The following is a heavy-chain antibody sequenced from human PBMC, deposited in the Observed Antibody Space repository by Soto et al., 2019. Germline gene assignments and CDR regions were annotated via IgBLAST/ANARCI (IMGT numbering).Heavy chain of an antibody. Sequence: PSETLSLTCTVSGGPIISRSHYFYWIRQAPGKGLEWIGNIYYSGTTNYNPSLKSRVTMSLDTSKNQFSLKLRSVTPADTAVYFCARVNSGRNWFDPWGQGTLVTVSS. D-gene: IGHD6-19*01. V-gene: IGHV4-39*07. CDR1: GGPIISRSHY. CDR2: IYYSGTT. CDR3: ARVNSGRNWFDP. J-gene: IGHJ5*02.